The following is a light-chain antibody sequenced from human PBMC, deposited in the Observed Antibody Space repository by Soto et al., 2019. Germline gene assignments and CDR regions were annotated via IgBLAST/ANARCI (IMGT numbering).Light chain of an antibody. J-gene: IGLJ1*01. CDR1: NSNLGAGYD. V-gene: IGLV1-40*01. Sequence: QSALTQPPSASGSPGQSVTISCTGNNSNLGAGYDVHWYQQLPGAAPKLVIFGNRNRPSGVPERFSGSKSGTSASLAITGLQAEDEADYYCQSYDNSLSAPVFGTGTKVTVL. CDR2: GNR. CDR3: QSYDNSLSAPV.